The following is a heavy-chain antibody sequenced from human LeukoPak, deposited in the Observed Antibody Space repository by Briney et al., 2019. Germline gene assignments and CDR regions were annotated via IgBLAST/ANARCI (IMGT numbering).Heavy chain of an antibody. V-gene: IGHV3-30*03. CDR3: ARDRRYCSSTSCYAWPYFYGMDV. CDR1: GYSFISYG. CDR2: ISHDDISH. Sequence: GRSLRLSCAASGYSFISYGMHWVRQAPGKGLEWVAVISHDDISHYYADSMRGRFTISRDRSNNTLYLQMDSLTPEDTAVYYCARDRRYCSSTSCYAWPYFYGMDVWGQGTTVTVSS. J-gene: IGHJ6*02. D-gene: IGHD2-2*01.